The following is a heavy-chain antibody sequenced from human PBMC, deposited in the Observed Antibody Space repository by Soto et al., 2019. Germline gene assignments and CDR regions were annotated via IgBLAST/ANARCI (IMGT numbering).Heavy chain of an antibody. D-gene: IGHD1-26*01. CDR2: MSYSGST. CDR1: GGSISSYY. J-gene: IGHJ6*02. V-gene: IGHV4-59*01. CDR3: ARDTGSGSYYYSGMDV. Sequence: PSETLSLTCTVSGGSISSYYWSWIRQPPGKGPEWIAYMSYSGSTKYNPSLKSRVTISVDTSKNQCSLKLSSVTAADTAVYYCARDTGSGSYYYSGMDVWGQGTTVTVSS.